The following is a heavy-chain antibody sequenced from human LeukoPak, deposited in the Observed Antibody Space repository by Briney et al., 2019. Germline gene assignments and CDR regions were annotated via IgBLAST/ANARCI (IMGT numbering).Heavy chain of an antibody. D-gene: IGHD3-16*01. CDR1: GYSISSSNW. Sequence: SHTLSLTCAVSGYSISSSNWWGWIRHPPGKGLEWIGYIYYSGSTYYNPSLKRRVTMSVDTSKTQFSLKLSSVTAVDTAVYYCARNLALDVWGQGTTVTVSS. CDR3: ARNLALDV. V-gene: IGHV4-28*01. J-gene: IGHJ6*02. CDR2: IYYSGST.